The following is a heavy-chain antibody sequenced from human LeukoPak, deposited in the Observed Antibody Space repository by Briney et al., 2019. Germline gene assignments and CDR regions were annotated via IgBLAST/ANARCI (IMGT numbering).Heavy chain of an antibody. CDR3: ARETGSVLRFLEWLSPDYYYGMDV. J-gene: IGHJ6*02. D-gene: IGHD3-3*01. V-gene: IGHV3-7*01. CDR2: IKQDGSEK. CDR1: GFTFSSYW. Sequence: SGGPLRLSCAASGFTFSSYWMSWVRQAPGKGLEWVANIKQDGSEKYYVDSVKGRFTISRDNAKNSLYLQMNSLRAEDTAVYYCARETGSVLRFLEWLSPDYYYGMDVWGQGTTVTVSS.